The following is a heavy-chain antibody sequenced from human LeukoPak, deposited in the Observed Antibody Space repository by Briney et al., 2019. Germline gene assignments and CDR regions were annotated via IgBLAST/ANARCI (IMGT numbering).Heavy chain of an antibody. D-gene: IGHD3-22*01. J-gene: IGHJ5*02. CDR1: GFTFSSYG. CDR2: IWYDGSNK. CDR3: AKEGLRVYYYDSSGPPPHPPWFDP. Sequence: GGSLRLSCAASGFTFSSYGMHWVRQAPGKGLEWVAVIWYDGSNKYYADSVKGRFTISRDNSKNTLYLQMDSLRAEDTAVYYCAKEGLRVYYYDSSGPPPHPPWFDPWGQGTLVTVFS. V-gene: IGHV3-33*06.